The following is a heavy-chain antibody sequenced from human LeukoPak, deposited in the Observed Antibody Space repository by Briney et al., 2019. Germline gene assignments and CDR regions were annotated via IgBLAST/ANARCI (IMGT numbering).Heavy chain of an antibody. CDR1: GFTFSGYS. CDR3: ARDRSYGYEANDFDF. D-gene: IGHD5-18*01. J-gene: IGHJ4*02. Sequence: PGGSLRLSCAASGFTFSGYSMHWVRQAPGTGLNWVSSITSGATKIYYADSVKGRFTISRDNAKNSLYLRMNSLRAEDTALYYCARDRSYGYEANDFDFWGQGTLVTVSS. V-gene: IGHV3-21*01. CDR2: ITSGATKI.